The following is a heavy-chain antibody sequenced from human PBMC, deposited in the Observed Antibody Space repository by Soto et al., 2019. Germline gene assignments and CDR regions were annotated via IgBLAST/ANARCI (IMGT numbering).Heavy chain of an antibody. J-gene: IGHJ4*02. CDR1: GFTFSSYG. CDR3: AKVGSSGGDY. D-gene: IGHD6-6*01. CDR2: ISYDGSNK. V-gene: IGHV3-30*18. Sequence: QVQLVESGGGVVQPGRSLRLSCAASGFTFSSYGMHWVRQAPGKGLEWVAVISYDGSNKYYADSVKGRFTISRDNSKNTLYLQMNSLRAEDTAVYYCAKVGSSGGDYWGQGTLVTVSS.